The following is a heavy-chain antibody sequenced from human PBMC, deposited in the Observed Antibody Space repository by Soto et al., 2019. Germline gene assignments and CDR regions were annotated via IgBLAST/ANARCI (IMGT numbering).Heavy chain of an antibody. CDR1: GYTFTSYY. V-gene: IGHV1-46*03. CDR3: AREQQLVLSPHFDY. J-gene: IGHJ4*02. CDR2: INPSGGST. Sequence: ASVKVSCTESGYTFTSYYMHWVRQAPGQGLEWMGIINPSGGSTGYAQKFQGRVTMTSDTSTSTVYMELSSLRSEDTAVYYCAREQQLVLSPHFDYWGQGTLVTVSS. D-gene: IGHD6-13*01.